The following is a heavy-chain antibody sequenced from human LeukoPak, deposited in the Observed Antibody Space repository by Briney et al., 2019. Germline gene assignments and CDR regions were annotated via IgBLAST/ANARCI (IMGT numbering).Heavy chain of an antibody. CDR2: ISFAGNGE. V-gene: IGHV3-30*03. Sequence: GGSLRLSCAASGFTFSNYAMHWVRQAPGKGLEWVAVISFAGNGEFYADSVKGRFAISRDNSKNTLYLQMNSLRTEDTAVYYCARGLRLAGRDSSGTYWGQGTLVTVSS. CDR3: ARGLRLAGRDSSGTY. J-gene: IGHJ4*02. D-gene: IGHD3-22*01. CDR1: GFTFSNYA.